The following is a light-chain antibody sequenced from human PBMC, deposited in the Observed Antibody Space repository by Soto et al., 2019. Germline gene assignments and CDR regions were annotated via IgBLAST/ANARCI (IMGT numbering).Light chain of an antibody. V-gene: IGKV1-39*01. Sequence: DIQMTQSPSSLSASVGDSVTITCRASDSISSYLNWFQQKPGKAPKLLIYAASTLQSGVPSRFSGSGSGTDFTLTISSLQPEDFATYYCQQSFSTPFTFGPGTKVDIK. J-gene: IGKJ3*01. CDR1: DSISSY. CDR2: AAS. CDR3: QQSFSTPFT.